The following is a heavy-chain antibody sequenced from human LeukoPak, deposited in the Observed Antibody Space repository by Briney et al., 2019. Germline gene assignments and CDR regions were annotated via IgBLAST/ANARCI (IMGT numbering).Heavy chain of an antibody. V-gene: IGHV1-2*02. J-gene: IGHJ6*03. CDR2: INPNSGGT. CDR1: GYTFTGYY. CDR3: ARAGYYSSGYYGEYYYYYYMDV. Sequence: ASVKVSCKASGYTFTGYYMHWVRQAPGQGLEWMGWINPNSGGTNYAQKFQGRVTMTRDTSISTAYMELSRLRSDDTAVYYCARAGYYSSGYYGEYYYYYYMDVWGKGTTVTVSS. D-gene: IGHD3-22*01.